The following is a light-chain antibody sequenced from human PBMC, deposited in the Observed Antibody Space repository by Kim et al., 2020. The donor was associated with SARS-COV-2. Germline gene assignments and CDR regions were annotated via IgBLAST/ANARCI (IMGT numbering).Light chain of an antibody. CDR3: QQYGGSPPYT. CDR2: RAS. J-gene: IGKJ2*01. CDR1: QSVSSSY. V-gene: IGKV3-20*01. Sequence: SPGEGATLSCRASQSVSSSYLALYQHKPGQAPRLLIYRASSRATGIPDRFSGSGSGTDFTLTISRLEPEDFAVYYCQQYGGSPPYTFGQGTKLEI.